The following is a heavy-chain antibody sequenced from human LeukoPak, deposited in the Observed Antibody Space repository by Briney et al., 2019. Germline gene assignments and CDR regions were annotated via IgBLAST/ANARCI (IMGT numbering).Heavy chain of an antibody. CDR3: AKYNGFGLARNFDY. CDR2: IYYSGST. CDR1: GASISGYY. D-gene: IGHD2-8*01. V-gene: IGHV4-59*01. Sequence: PSETLSLTCTVSGASISGYYWSWIRQPPGKGLEWIGYIYYSGSTNFNPSLKSRVTMSVATSKNQFSLKLSSVTAADTAVYYCAKYNGFGLARNFDYWGQGTLVTVSS. J-gene: IGHJ4*02.